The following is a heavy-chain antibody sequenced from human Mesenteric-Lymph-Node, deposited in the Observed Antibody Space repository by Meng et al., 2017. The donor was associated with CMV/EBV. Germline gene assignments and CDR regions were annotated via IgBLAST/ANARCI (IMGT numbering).Heavy chain of an antibody. Sequence: SETLSLTCTVSGGSISSSNYYWGWIRQPPGKGLDYMGSIYYSGGTYYNPSLKGRVAISVDTSKNQFSLKVSSVTAADTAVYFSANDRDLGWAEEVDYWGQGILVTVSS. D-gene: IGHD6-19*01. V-gene: IGHV4-39*07. CDR1: GGSISSSNYY. CDR2: IYYSGGT. J-gene: IGHJ4*02. CDR3: ANDRDLGWAEEVDY.